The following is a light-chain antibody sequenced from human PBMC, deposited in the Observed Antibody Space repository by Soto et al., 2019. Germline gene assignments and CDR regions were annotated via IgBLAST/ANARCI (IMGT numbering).Light chain of an antibody. CDR1: ESVSSN. CDR3: QQFANSHLI. Sequence: VMTQSPATLSVSPGERATLSCRASESVSSNLAWYQQRPGQAPRLLIFGASTKATGIPDRFSGSGAGTDFTLTISSLEPEDSAVYYCQQFANSHLIFGAGTKVDIK. CDR2: GAS. V-gene: IGKV3D-15*02. J-gene: IGKJ4*01.